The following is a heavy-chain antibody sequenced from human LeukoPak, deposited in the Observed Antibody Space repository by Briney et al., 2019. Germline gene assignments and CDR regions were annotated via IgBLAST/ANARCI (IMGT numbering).Heavy chain of an antibody. D-gene: IGHD3-22*01. J-gene: IGHJ4*02. CDR1: GFTFSSYV. CDR2: ISYAGNNE. Sequence: TGGSLRLSCAASGFTFSSYVMHWVRQAPGKGLEWVAVISYAGNNESSADSVKGRFTISRDNSKNTLYMQMNSVRAEDTAVYYCGKVESSGWYSIDYWGQGTLVTVSS. V-gene: IGHV3-30*18. CDR3: GKVESSGWYSIDY.